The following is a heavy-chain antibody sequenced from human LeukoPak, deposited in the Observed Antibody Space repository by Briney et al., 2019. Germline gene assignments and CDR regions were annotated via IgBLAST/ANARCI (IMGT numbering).Heavy chain of an antibody. CDR2: MNHNGDNR. Sequence: AGGSLRLSCAASGFTFSAYNMNWVRQAPGKGLEWVSVMNHNGDNRYYADSVKGRFTISRDNSKNTLYLQMNSLRVEDTAVYYCVKGGWLDYWGQGTLVTVSS. CDR1: GFTFSAYN. V-gene: IGHV3-23*01. J-gene: IGHJ4*02. CDR3: VKGGWLDY. D-gene: IGHD1-26*01.